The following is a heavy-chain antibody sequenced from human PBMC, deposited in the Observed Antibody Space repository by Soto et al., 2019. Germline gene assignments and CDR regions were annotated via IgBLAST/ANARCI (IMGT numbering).Heavy chain of an antibody. V-gene: IGHV1-58*01. CDR1: GFTFTSSA. Sequence: QMQLVQSGPEVKKPGTSVKVSCKASGFTFTSSAVQWVRQARGQRLEWIGWIVVGSGNTNYAQKFQERVTITRDMSTSTAYMEMSSLRSEDTAVYYCAADAPSLYKYYYYGMDVWGQGTTVTVSS. CDR3: AADAPSLYKYYYYGMDV. D-gene: IGHD1-1*01. J-gene: IGHJ6*02. CDR2: IVVGSGNT.